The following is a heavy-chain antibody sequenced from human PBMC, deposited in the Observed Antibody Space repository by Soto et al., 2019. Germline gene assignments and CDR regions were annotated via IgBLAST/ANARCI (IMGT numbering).Heavy chain of an antibody. J-gene: IGHJ4*02. D-gene: IGHD7-27*01. V-gene: IGHV4-59*11. CDR2: IYYNGNT. Sequence: QVQLQESGPGLVKPSETLSLTCTVSGGSISNHYWSWIRQPPGKGLEWIGYIYYNGNTNYNPSLKSRVTMSVDTSKNQFSLKLSSVTPADTAVYYCARSNWYSEYWGQGTLVTVSS. CDR1: GGSISNHY. CDR3: ARSNWYSEY.